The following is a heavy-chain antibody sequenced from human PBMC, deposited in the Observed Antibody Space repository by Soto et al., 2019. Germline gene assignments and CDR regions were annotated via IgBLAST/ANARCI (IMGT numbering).Heavy chain of an antibody. D-gene: IGHD6-19*01. V-gene: IGHV1-69*13. CDR2: IIPIFGTA. CDR3: SKDRGPRVAGPLDY. J-gene: IGHJ4*02. CDR1: GGTFSSYA. Sequence: SVKVSCKASGGTFSSYAISWVRQAPGQGLEWMGGIIPIFGTANYAQKFQGRVTITADESTSTAYMELSSLRSEYTAVYYFSKDRGPRVAGPLDYWGQGTLVTVSS.